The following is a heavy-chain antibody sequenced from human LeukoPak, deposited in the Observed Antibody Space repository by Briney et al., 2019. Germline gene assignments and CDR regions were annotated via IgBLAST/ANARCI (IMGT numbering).Heavy chain of an antibody. V-gene: IGHV4-39*01. J-gene: IGHJ3*02. CDR3: ARHCCSGPAKRVFDI. Sequence: SETLSLTCTVSGGSIISSDYHWGWVRQPPGKGPEWIGTISYSGNTDYNPSLRSRVTISVDTSNNQFSLRLGSVTAADTAVYHCARHCCSGPAKRVFDIWGQGTMVTVSS. CDR1: GGSIISSDYH. CDR2: ISYSGNT. D-gene: IGHD2-15*01.